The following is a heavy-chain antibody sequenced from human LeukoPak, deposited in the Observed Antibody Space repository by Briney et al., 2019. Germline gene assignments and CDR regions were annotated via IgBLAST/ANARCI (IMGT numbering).Heavy chain of an antibody. CDR1: GFTFGSYG. J-gene: IGHJ6*03. D-gene: IGHD3-3*01. CDR3: AKVYYDFWSGPERVRYYYYMDV. CDR2: IRYDGSNK. V-gene: IGHV3-30*02. Sequence: GGSLRLSCAASGFTFGSYGMHWVRQAPGKGLEWVAFIRYDGSNKYYADSVKGRFTISRDNSKNTLYLQMNSLRAEDTAVYYCAKVYYDFWSGPERVRYYYYMDVWGKGTTVTVSS.